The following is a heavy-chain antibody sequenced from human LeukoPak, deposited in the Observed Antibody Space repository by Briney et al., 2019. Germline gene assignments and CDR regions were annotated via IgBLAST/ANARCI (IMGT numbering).Heavy chain of an antibody. Sequence: SETLSLTCTVSGGSISSGSYYWSWIRQPAGKGLEGIRRIYTSGTTNYNPSLKSRVTISVETSKNQFSLKLSYVTAADTAVYYCARDFPYSSGGSWLRAEGWFDPWGQGTLVTVSS. CDR1: GGSISSGSYY. J-gene: IGHJ5*02. V-gene: IGHV4-61*02. D-gene: IGHD2-15*01. CDR3: ARDFPYSSGGSWLRAEGWFDP. CDR2: IYTSGTT.